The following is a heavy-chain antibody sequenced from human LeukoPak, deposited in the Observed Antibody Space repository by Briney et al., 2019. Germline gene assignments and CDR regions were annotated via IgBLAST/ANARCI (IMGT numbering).Heavy chain of an antibody. CDR3: ARRVAGTTDAFDI. CDR1: GGSFRNYY. J-gene: IGHJ3*02. V-gene: IGHV4-59*08. D-gene: IGHD6-19*01. CDR2: MYYSGTT. Sequence: SETLSLTCTVSGGSFRNYYWSWIRQPPGRGLECIGYMYYSGTTNYNPSLKSRVTISVDTSKNQFSLNLTSVTAADTAVYYCARRVAGTTDAFDIWGQGTTVTVSS.